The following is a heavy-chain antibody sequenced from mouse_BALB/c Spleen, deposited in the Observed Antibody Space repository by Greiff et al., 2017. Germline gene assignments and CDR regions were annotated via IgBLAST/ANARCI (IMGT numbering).Heavy chain of an antibody. V-gene: IGHV2-6-7*01. J-gene: IGHJ4*01. CDR3: AREGSTDAMDY. D-gene: IGHD1-1*01. CDR2: IWGDGST. CDR1: GFSLTGYG. Sequence: QVQLKQSGPGLVAPSQSLSITCTVSGFSLTGYGVNWVRQPPGKGLEWLGMIWGDGSTDYNSALKSRLSISKDNSKSQVFLKMNSLQTDDTARYYCAREGSTDAMDYWGQGTSVTVSS.